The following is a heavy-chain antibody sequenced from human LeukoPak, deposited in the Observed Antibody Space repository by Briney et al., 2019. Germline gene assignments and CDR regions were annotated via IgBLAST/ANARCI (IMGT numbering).Heavy chain of an antibody. D-gene: IGHD5-24*01. CDR2: ISGSSSYI. CDR3: AREGPEMATPHFDY. J-gene: IGHJ4*02. Sequence: GGSLRLSCAASGFTFSSYSINWVRQAPGKGLEWVSSISGSSSYIYYADSVKGRFTISRDNAKNSLYLQMNSLRAEDTAVYYCAREGPEMATPHFDYWGQGTLVTVSS. V-gene: IGHV3-21*01. CDR1: GFTFSSYS.